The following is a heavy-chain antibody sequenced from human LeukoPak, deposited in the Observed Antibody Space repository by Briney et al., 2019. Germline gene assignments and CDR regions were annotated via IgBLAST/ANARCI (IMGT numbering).Heavy chain of an antibody. CDR3: ARHYDSSGYYYDNWFDP. CDR1: GGTFSSYA. Sequence: ASVKVSCKASGGTFSSYAISWVRQAPGQGLEWMGGIIPIFGTANYAQKFQGRVTITADESTSTAYMELSSLRSEDTAVYYCARHYDSSGYYYDNWFDPWGQGTLVTVSS. D-gene: IGHD3-22*01. V-gene: IGHV1-69*01. CDR2: IIPIFGTA. J-gene: IGHJ5*02.